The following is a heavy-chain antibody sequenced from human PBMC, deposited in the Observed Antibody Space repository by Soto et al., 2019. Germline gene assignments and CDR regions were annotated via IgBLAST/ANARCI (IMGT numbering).Heavy chain of an antibody. CDR1: GYTFTSYD. V-gene: IGHV1-8*01. J-gene: IGHJ5*02. CDR3: ARDEKNYYDSSGYSNWFDP. D-gene: IGHD3-22*01. CDR2: MNPNSGNT. Sequence: ASVKVSCKASGYTFTSYDINWVRQATGQGLEWMGWMNPNSGNTGYAQKFQGRVTMTRNTSISTAYMELSSLRSEDTAVYYCARDEKNYYDSSGYSNWFDPWGQGTLVNVSS.